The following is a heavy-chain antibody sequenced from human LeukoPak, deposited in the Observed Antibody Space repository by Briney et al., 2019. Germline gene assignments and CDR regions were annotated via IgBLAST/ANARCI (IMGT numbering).Heavy chain of an antibody. J-gene: IGHJ4*02. D-gene: IGHD3-10*01. V-gene: IGHV4-4*07. Sequence: PSETLSLTCTVSGGSISGYYWSWIRQPAGKGLEWVGRIFTDGGTSYNPSLKSRVTMSVDTSKNQFSLKLSSVTAADTAVYYCARGLLWFGELFDYWGQGTLVTVSS. CDR1: GGSISGYY. CDR3: ARGLLWFGELFDY. CDR2: IFTDGGT.